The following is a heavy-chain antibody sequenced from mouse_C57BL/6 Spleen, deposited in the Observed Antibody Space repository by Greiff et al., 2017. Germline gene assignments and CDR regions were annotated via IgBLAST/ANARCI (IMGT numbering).Heavy chain of an antibody. D-gene: IGHD1-1*01. J-gene: IGHJ4*01. V-gene: IGHV1-18*01. CDR3: AREPTTGARFYAIDY. Sequence: EVQLQQPGPELVKPGASVKISCKASGYTFTDYNMDWVKQSHGKSLEWIGDINPNNGGTIYNQKFKGKATLTVDKSSSTAYMELRSLTSEDTAVYYCAREPTTGARFYAIDYWGQGTSVTVSS. CDR1: GYTFTDYN. CDR2: INPNNGGT.